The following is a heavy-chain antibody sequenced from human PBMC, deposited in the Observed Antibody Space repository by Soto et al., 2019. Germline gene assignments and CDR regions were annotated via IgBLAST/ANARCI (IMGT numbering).Heavy chain of an antibody. CDR2: IIPIFGTA. V-gene: IGHV1-69*13. CDR3: ARHSTTTVSIYCYYGMDD. Sequence: SVKVSCKASGGTFSSYAISWVRQAPGQGLEWMGGIIPIFGTANYAQKFQGRVTITADESTSTAYMELSSLRSEDTAVYYCARHSTTTVSIYCYYGMDDWGQGTTVTVSS. CDR1: GGTFSSYA. J-gene: IGHJ6*02. D-gene: IGHD4-4*01.